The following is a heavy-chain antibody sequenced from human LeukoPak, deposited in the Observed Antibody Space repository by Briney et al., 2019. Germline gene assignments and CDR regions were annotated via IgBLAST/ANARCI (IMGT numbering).Heavy chain of an antibody. Sequence: SETLSLTCTVSGGSISSYYWSWIRQPPGKGLEWIGYIYYSGSTNYNPSLKSRVIISVDTSKNQFSLKLSSVTAADTAVYYCARIYCSSTSCYFAFDIWGQGTMVTVSS. V-gene: IGHV4-59*08. J-gene: IGHJ3*02. D-gene: IGHD2-2*01. CDR3: ARIYCSSTSCYFAFDI. CDR1: GGSISSYY. CDR2: IYYSGST.